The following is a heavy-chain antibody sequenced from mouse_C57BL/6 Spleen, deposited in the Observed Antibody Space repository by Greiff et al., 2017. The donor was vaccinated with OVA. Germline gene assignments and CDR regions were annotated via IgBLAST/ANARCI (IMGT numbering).Heavy chain of an antibody. Sequence: EVMLVESGGGLVKPGGSLKLSCAASGFTFSSYTMSWVRQTPEKRLEWVATISGGGGNTYYPDSVKGRFTISRDNAKNTLYLQMSSLRSEDTALYYCARLRTGFNFDYWGQGTTLTVSS. CDR3: ARLRTGFNFDY. V-gene: IGHV5-9*01. D-gene: IGHD4-1*01. CDR2: ISGGGGNT. J-gene: IGHJ2*01. CDR1: GFTFSSYT.